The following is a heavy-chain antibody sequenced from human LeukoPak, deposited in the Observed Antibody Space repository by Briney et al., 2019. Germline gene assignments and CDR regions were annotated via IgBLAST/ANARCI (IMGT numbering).Heavy chain of an antibody. D-gene: IGHD6-19*01. CDR3: ARDPYSSGWYYFDY. CDR2: ISAYNGNT. Sequence: ASVKVSCKASGYTFTSYGISWVRQAPGQGREWMGWISAYNGNTNYAQKLQGRVTMTTDTSTSTAYMELRSLRSDDTAVYYCARDPYSSGWYYFDYWGQGTLVTVSS. CDR1: GYTFTSYG. J-gene: IGHJ4*02. V-gene: IGHV1-18*04.